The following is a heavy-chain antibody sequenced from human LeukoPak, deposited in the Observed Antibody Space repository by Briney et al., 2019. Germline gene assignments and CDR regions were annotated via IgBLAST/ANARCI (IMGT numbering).Heavy chain of an antibody. CDR3: ARSFGTNNWFDP. D-gene: IGHD1-7*01. CDR1: GFTFSNYW. J-gene: IGHJ5*02. Sequence: GGSLRLSCAASGFTFSNYWLTWVRQAPGKGLEWVANIKHDGSDQYYLDSVKGRFTISRDNAKNSLYLQMNSLRAEDTAVYYCARSFGTNNWFDPWGQGTLVTVSS. CDR2: IKHDGSDQ. V-gene: IGHV3-7*01.